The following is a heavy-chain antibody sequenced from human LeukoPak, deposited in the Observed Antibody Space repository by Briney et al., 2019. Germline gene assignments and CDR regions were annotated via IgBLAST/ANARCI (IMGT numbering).Heavy chain of an antibody. CDR1: GGSISSYY. CDR3: ARSPTLYFGADY. CDR2: IYYSGST. Sequence: PSETLSLPCTVSGGSISSYYWSWIRQPPGKGLEWIGYIYYSGSTNYNPSLKSRVTISVDTSKNQFSLKLSSVTAADTAVYYCARSPTLYFGADYWGQGTLVTVSS. V-gene: IGHV4-59*01. D-gene: IGHD3-10*01. J-gene: IGHJ4*02.